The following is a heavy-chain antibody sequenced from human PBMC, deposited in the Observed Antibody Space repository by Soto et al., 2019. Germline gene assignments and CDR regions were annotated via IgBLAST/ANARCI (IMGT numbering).Heavy chain of an antibody. V-gene: IGHV4-34*01. CDR2: INHSGST. D-gene: IGHD2-15*01. CDR3: ARGRVKGYCSGGSCPRSHYYYGMDV. J-gene: IGHJ6*02. Sequence: SETLSLTCAVYGGSFSGYYWSWIRQPPGKGLEWIGEINHSGSTNYNPSLKSRVTISVDTSKNQFPLKLSSVTAADTAVYYCARGRVKGYCSGGSCPRSHYYYGMDVWGQGTTVTVSS. CDR1: GGSFSGYY.